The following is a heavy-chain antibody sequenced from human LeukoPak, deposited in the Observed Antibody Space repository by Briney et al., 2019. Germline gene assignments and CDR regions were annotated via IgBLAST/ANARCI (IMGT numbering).Heavy chain of an antibody. CDR1: GYTFTSYG. Sequence: GASVKVSCKASGYTFTSYGISWVRQAPGQGLEWMGWISAYNGNTNYAQKLQGRVTITTDESTSTAYMELSSLRSEDTAVYYCARECYYGSGSPCWFDPWGQGTLVTVSS. J-gene: IGHJ5*02. D-gene: IGHD3-10*01. CDR2: ISAYNGNT. CDR3: ARECYYGSGSPCWFDP. V-gene: IGHV1-18*01.